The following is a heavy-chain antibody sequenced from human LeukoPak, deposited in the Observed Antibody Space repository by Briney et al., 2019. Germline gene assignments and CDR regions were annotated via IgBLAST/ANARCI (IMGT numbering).Heavy chain of an antibody. CDR3: ARPVDSGYDYLNAFEV. D-gene: IGHD5-12*01. V-gene: IGHV5-51*01. CDR2: IYPADSDP. J-gene: IGHJ3*01. Sequence: GESLKISRKGFGYSFTNYWIGGVRQMPGKGLAWMGIIYPADSDPRFSPSLQGQVTISADTSIRTAYLQWSSLKASASAMYYCARPVDSGYDYLNAFEVWGQGTMVTVSS. CDR1: GYSFTNYW.